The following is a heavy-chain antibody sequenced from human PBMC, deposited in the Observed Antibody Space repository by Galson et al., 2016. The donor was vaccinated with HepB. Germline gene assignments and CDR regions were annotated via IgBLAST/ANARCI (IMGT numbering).Heavy chain of an antibody. CDR2: IIPIFRTA. V-gene: IGHV1-69*13. CDR1: GGTFNSYG. J-gene: IGHJ5*02. CDR3: ARGASGSYRWFDP. Sequence: SVKVSCKASGGTFNSYGISWVRQAPGQGLEWMGGIIPIFRTAKYAQKFQGRVTITADESTTTVHMELTSLRHDDTAVDYCARGASGSYRWFDPWGQGSLVTVSA. D-gene: IGHD3-16*02.